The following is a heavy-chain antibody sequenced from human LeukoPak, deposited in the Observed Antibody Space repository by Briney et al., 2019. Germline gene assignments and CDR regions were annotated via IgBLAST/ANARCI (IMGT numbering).Heavy chain of an antibody. J-gene: IGHJ5*02. CDR1: GYTFTSYD. V-gene: IGHV1-8*01. CDR2: MNPNSGNT. Sequence: ASVKVSCKASGYTFTSYDINWVRQATGQGLEWMGWMNPNSGNTGYAQKFQGRVTMTRNTSISTAYMELSSLRSEDTAVYYCSTDMITFGGVIPFDPWGQGNLVTVSS. CDR3: STDMITFGGVIPFDP. D-gene: IGHD3-16*02.